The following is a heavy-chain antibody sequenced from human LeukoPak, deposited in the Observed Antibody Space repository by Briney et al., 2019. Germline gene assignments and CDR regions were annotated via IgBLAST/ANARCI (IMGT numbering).Heavy chain of an antibody. CDR2: ISSSSSYI. J-gene: IGHJ4*02. V-gene: IGHV3-11*06. Sequence: GGSLRLSCAASGFTFSDYYMSWIRQAPGKGLEWVSSISSSSSYIYYADSVKGRFTISRDNAKNSLYLQMNSLRAEDTAVYYCARDSSGWPHFDYWGQGTLVTVSS. CDR1: GFTFSDYY. CDR3: ARDSSGWPHFDY. D-gene: IGHD6-19*01.